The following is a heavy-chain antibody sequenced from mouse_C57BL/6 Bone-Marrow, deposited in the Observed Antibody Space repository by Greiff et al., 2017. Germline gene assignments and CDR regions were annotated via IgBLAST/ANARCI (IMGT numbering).Heavy chain of an antibody. Sequence: QVQLQQSGAELARPGASVKLSCKASGYTFTSYGISWVKQRTGQGLEWIGEIYPRSGNTYYNEKFKGKATLTADKSSSTAYMELRSLTSEDSAVYFCARKGDMGVRLYYFDYWGQGTTLTVSS. V-gene: IGHV1-81*01. D-gene: IGHD1-1*02. CDR2: IYPRSGNT. CDR3: ARKGDMGVRLYYFDY. CDR1: GYTFTSYG. J-gene: IGHJ2*01.